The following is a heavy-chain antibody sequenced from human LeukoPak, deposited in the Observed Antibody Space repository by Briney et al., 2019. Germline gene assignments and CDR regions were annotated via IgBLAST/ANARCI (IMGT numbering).Heavy chain of an antibody. V-gene: IGHV3-23*01. J-gene: IGHJ4*02. CDR2: ISGSGGST. CDR3: AKDMSYSGSYSVY. CDR1: GFTFSSYA. D-gene: IGHD1-26*01. Sequence: GGSLRLSCAASGFTFSSYAMGWVRQAPGKGLEWVSAISGSGGSTYYADSVKGRFTIFRDNSKNTLYLQMNSLRAEDTAVYYCAKDMSYSGSYSVYWGQGTLVTVSS.